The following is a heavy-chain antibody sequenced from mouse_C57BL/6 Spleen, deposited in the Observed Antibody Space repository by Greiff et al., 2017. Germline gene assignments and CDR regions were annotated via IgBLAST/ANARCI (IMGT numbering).Heavy chain of an antibody. CDR2: IDPSDSYT. V-gene: IGHV1-50*01. CDR1: GYTFTSYW. CDR3: ARRGRDAMDY. Sequence: QVQLQQPGAELVQPGASVKLSCKASGYTFTSYWMQWVKQRPGQGLEWIGEIDPSDSYTNYNQKFKGKATLTVDTSSSTAYMQLSSLTSEDSAVYYCARRGRDAMDYWGQGTSVTVSS. J-gene: IGHJ4*01.